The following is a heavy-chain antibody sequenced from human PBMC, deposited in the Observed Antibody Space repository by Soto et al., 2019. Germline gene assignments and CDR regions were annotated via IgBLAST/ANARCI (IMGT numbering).Heavy chain of an antibody. CDR1: GFTFSSYG. J-gene: IGHJ4*02. CDR2: ISYDGSNK. CDR3: AKERGSHFDY. V-gene: IGHV3-30*18. Sequence: LTCAASGFTFSSYGMHWVRQAPGKGLEWVAVISYDGSNKYYADSVKGRFTISRDISKNTLYLQMNSLRAEDTAVYYWAKERGSHFDYWGQGTLVTVSS. D-gene: IGHD3-10*01.